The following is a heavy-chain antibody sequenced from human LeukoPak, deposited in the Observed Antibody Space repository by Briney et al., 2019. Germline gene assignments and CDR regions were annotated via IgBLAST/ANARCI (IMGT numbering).Heavy chain of an antibody. D-gene: IGHD6-19*01. CDR2: ISGSGGST. Sequence: PGGSLRLSCAASGFTFSSYAMSWVRQAPGKGLEWVSAISGSGGSTYYADSVKGRFTISRENAKNSLYLQMNSLRAGDTAVYYCARARPRDGWYSLPHYMDVWGKGTTVTVSS. J-gene: IGHJ6*03. V-gene: IGHV3-23*01. CDR1: GFTFSSYA. CDR3: ARARPRDGWYSLPHYMDV.